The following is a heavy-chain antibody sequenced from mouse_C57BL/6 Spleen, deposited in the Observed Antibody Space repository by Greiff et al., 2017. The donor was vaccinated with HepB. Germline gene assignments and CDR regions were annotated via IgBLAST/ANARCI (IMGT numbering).Heavy chain of an antibody. Sequence: VQLQQSGAELAKPGASVKLSCKASGYTFTSYWMHWVKQRPGQGLEWIGYINPSSGYTKYNQKFKDTATLTADKSSSPAYMQLSSLTYEDSAVYYCARVYDGDYYAMDYWGQGTSVTVSS. CDR1: GYTFTSYW. CDR3: ARVYDGDYYAMDY. V-gene: IGHV1-7*01. J-gene: IGHJ4*01. D-gene: IGHD2-12*01. CDR2: INPSSGYT.